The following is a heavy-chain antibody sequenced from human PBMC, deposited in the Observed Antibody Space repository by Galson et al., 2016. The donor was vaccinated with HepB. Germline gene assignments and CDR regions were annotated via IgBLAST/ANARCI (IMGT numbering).Heavy chain of an antibody. CDR1: GFTFRNNG. J-gene: IGHJ4*02. V-gene: IGHV3-33*01. Sequence: SLRLSCAASGFTFRNNGMHWVRQAPGKGLEWVAFIWFDGRNENHAESVRGRFSISRDNSKNILYLQMTSLRADDTAVYYFARWLGGRNGCLDYWGQGTLVTVSS. D-gene: IGHD5-12*01. CDR3: ARWLGGRNGCLDY. CDR2: IWFDGRNE.